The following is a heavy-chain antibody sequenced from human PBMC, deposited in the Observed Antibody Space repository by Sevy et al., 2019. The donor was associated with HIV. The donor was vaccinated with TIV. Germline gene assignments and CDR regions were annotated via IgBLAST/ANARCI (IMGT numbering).Heavy chain of an antibody. Sequence: ASVKVSCKASGYTFTSYDINWVRQATGQGLEWMGWMNPNSGNTGYAQKFQGRVTMTRNTTISTAYMELSSLRSEDTAVYYCERGHYYDSSGYCDAFDIWGQRTMVTVSS. D-gene: IGHD3-22*01. J-gene: IGHJ3*02. CDR2: MNPNSGNT. CDR3: ERGHYYDSSGYCDAFDI. CDR1: GYTFTSYD. V-gene: IGHV1-8*01.